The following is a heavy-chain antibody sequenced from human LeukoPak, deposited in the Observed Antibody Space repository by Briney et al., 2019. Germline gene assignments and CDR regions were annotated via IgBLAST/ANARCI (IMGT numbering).Heavy chain of an antibody. V-gene: IGHV4-30-4*08. J-gene: IGHJ4*02. CDR1: GGSISSGDYY. CDR3: ALADYYDSSGSPFDY. Sequence: PSETLSLTCTVSGGSISSGDYYWSWIRQPPGKGLEWIGYIYYSGSTYYNPSLKSRVTMSVDTSKNQFSLKLSSVTAADTAVYYCALADYYDSSGSPFDYWGQGTLVTVSS. D-gene: IGHD3-22*01. CDR2: IYYSGST.